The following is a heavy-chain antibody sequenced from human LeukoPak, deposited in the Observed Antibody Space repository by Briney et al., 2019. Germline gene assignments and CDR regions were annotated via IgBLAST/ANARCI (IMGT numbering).Heavy chain of an antibody. Sequence: GASVKVSCKASGYTFTDYYLHWVRQAPGQGLEWMGWINPNSGGTTYAQKFQGRVTVTRDTSISTAHTELSRLRSDDTAVYYCARVATIAVAGTVPDYFNFWGQGTPVTVSS. CDR2: INPNSGGT. J-gene: IGHJ4*02. D-gene: IGHD6-19*01. CDR3: ARVATIAVAGTVPDYFNF. V-gene: IGHV1-2*02. CDR1: GYTFTDYY.